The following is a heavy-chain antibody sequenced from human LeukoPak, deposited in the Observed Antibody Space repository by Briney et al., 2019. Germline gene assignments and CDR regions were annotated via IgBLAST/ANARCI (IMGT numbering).Heavy chain of an antibody. Sequence: ASVKVSCKASGYTFTSYAMHWVRQAPGQRLEWMGWINAGNGNTKYSQKFQGRVTITRDTSASTAYMELSSLRSEDTAVYYCARDWSGHYNWFDPWGQGTLVTVSS. CDR2: INAGNGNT. D-gene: IGHD2-8*02. CDR3: ARDWSGHYNWFDP. CDR1: GYTFTSYA. J-gene: IGHJ5*02. V-gene: IGHV1-3*01.